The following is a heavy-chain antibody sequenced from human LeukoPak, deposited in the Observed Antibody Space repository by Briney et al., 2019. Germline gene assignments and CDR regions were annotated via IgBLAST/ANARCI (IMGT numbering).Heavy chain of an antibody. Sequence: PGGSLRLSCAASGFSFTDAWMTWVRQAPGKGLEWVSYISSSGSTIYYADSVKGRFTISRDNAKNSLYLQMNSLRAEDTAVYYCARDLAIAAAGNGRYWGQGTLVTVSS. CDR1: GFSFTDAW. CDR3: ARDLAIAAAGNGRY. J-gene: IGHJ4*02. D-gene: IGHD6-13*01. CDR2: ISSSGSTI. V-gene: IGHV3-11*04.